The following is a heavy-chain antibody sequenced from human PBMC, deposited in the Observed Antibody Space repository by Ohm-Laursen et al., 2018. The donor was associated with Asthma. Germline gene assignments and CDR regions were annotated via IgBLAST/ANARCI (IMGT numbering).Heavy chain of an antibody. Sequence: SLRLSCTASGFTFSTYWMHWVRQAPGKGLVWVSRVYGDGSNTIYADSVKGRFTISRDNAKNSLYLQMNDLRAEDTALYYCARIGPEWELPGREYSVHHWGQGTLVTVSS. J-gene: IGHJ1*01. D-gene: IGHD1-26*01. CDR2: VYGDGSNT. CDR3: ARIGPEWELPGREYSVHH. CDR1: GFTFSTYW. V-gene: IGHV3-74*01.